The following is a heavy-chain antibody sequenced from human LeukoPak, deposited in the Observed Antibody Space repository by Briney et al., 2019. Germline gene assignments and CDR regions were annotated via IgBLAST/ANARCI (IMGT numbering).Heavy chain of an antibody. J-gene: IGHJ4*02. CDR1: GFTFSSYS. CDR3: ARENYYDSSGYY. D-gene: IGHD3-22*01. Sequence: GGSLRLSCAASGFTFSSYSMNWVRQAPGKGLEWVSYISSSSSTIYYADSVKGRFTISRDNAKNSLYLQMNSLRDENTAVYYCARENYYDSSGYYWGQGTLVTVSS. CDR2: ISSSSSTI. V-gene: IGHV3-48*02.